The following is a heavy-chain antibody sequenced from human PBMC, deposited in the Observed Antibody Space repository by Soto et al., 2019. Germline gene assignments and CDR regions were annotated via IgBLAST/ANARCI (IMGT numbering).Heavy chain of an antibody. J-gene: IGHJ4*02. CDR2: IIPIFGTA. D-gene: IGHD2-2*01. V-gene: IGHV1-69*06. CDR3: ARSTSLVRPDFDY. CDR1: GGTFSSYA. Sequence: QVQLVQSGAEVKKPGSSVKVSCKASGGTFSSYAISWVRQAPGQGLEWMGGIIPIFGTANYAQKFQGIVTITADKPTSTAYMELSSLRSEDTAVYYCARSTSLVRPDFDYWGQGTLVTVSS.